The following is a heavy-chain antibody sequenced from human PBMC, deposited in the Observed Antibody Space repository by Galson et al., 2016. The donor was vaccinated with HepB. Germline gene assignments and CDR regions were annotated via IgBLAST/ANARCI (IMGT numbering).Heavy chain of an antibody. V-gene: IGHV5-51*01. Sequence: QSGAEVKKPGDSLKISCKGSGYKFTSQWIGWVRQMPGKGLEWMGNIHPADSDSRYSPSFQGQVIFSADKSTNTVHLQWRSLKASDTAIYYCARGTVMGFNGFDPWGQGTLVTVSS. J-gene: IGHJ5*02. CDR1: GYKFTSQW. D-gene: IGHD3-16*01. CDR2: IHPADSDS. CDR3: ARGTVMGFNGFDP.